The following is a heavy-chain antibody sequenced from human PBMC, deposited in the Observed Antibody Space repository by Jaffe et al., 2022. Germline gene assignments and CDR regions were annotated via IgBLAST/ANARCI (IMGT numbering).Heavy chain of an antibody. CDR3: AHRRSMTTVPGNWFDP. V-gene: IGHV2-5*01. J-gene: IGHJ5*02. CDR1: GFSLSTSGVG. Sequence: QITLKESGPTLVKPTQTLTLTCTFSGFSLSTSGVGVGWIRQPPGKALEWLALIYWNDDKRYSPSLKSRLTITKDTSKNQVVLTMTNMDPVDTATYYCAHRRSMTTVPGNWFDPWGQGTLVTVSS. D-gene: IGHD4-17*01. CDR2: IYWNDDK.